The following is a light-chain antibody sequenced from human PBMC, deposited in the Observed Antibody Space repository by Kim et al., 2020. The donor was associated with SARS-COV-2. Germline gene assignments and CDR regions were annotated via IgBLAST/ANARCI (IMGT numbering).Light chain of an antibody. Sequence: ATINCKSSQSVLYSSNNKNYLAWYQKKPGQPPKLLIYWASTRESGVPDRFSGSGSGTDFTLTISSLQAEDVAVYYCQQYYSTPPTFGQGTKVEIK. CDR1: QSVLYSSNNKNY. J-gene: IGKJ1*01. CDR3: QQYYSTPPT. V-gene: IGKV4-1*01. CDR2: WAS.